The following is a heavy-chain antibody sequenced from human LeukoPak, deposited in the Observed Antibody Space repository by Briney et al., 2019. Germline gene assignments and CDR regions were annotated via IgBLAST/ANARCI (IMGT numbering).Heavy chain of an antibody. CDR1: GGSFSGYY. CDR2: INHSGST. D-gene: IGHD3-10*01. Sequence: SETLSLTCAVYGGSFSGYYWSWIRQPPGKGLEWIGEINHSGSTNYNPSLKSRVTISVDTSKTQFSLKLSSVTAADTAVYYCARVAFYYDSGSYFDYWGQGTLVSVSS. CDR3: ARVAFYYDSGSYFDY. V-gene: IGHV4-34*01. J-gene: IGHJ4*02.